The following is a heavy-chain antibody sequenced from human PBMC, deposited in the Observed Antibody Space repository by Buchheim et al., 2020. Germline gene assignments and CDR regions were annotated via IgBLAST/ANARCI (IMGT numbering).Heavy chain of an antibody. CDR3: ARGQGGWYRTFDY. V-gene: IGHV4-34*01. D-gene: IGHD6-19*01. J-gene: IGHJ4*02. CDR2: INPSGST. Sequence: QVQLQQWGAGLLKPSETLSLTCAVYGGSFSGYYWSWIRQPPGKGLEWIGEINPSGSTNYNPSLNSRVTISVDKSNNQFSLKLSSVTAADTAVYYCARGQGGWYRTFDYWGQGTL. CDR1: GGSFSGYY.